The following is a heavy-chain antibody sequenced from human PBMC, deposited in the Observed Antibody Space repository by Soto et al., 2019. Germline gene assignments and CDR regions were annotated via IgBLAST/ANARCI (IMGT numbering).Heavy chain of an antibody. CDR3: ARNLYYYGDYSGY. D-gene: IGHD3-10*01. Sequence: GGSLRLSCAASGFTFSSYIMNWVRQAPGKGLEWVSSISSSSSYIYYADSVKGRFTISRDNAKNSLYLQMNSLRAEDTAVYYCARNLYYYGDYSGYWGQGTLVTVSS. J-gene: IGHJ4*02. CDR1: GFTFSSYI. CDR2: ISSSSSYI. V-gene: IGHV3-21*01.